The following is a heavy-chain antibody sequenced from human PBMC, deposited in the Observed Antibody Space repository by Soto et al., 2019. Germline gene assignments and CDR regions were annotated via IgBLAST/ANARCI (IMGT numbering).Heavy chain of an antibody. J-gene: IGHJ4*02. Sequence: QVQLVQSGAEVKKPGSSVKFSCKASGCTFSSYAVSRVRQAPGQGVEWMGGISPIFGTANYAQKFQGRVTITADESTSTAYMELSSLRSEDTAVYYCARDRVIRGGMGYWGQGTLVTVSS. D-gene: IGHD6-13*01. V-gene: IGHV1-69*12. CDR2: ISPIFGTA. CDR1: GCTFSSYA. CDR3: ARDRVIRGGMGY.